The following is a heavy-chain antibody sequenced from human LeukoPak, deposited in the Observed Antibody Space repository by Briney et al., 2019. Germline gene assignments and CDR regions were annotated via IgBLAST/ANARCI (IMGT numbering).Heavy chain of an antibody. CDR1: GFAFGRFW. V-gene: IGHV3-7*01. CDR3: AAAPAAADSW. D-gene: IGHD6-13*01. CDR2: IKPDGTKK. Sequence: GGSLRLSCAASGFAFGRFWMTWVRQAPGKGLEWVANIKPDGTKKTYVDSVKGRFIISRDNAKNSLYLQMNSLRADDTAVYYCAAAPAAADSWWGQGTLVAVSS. J-gene: IGHJ4*02.